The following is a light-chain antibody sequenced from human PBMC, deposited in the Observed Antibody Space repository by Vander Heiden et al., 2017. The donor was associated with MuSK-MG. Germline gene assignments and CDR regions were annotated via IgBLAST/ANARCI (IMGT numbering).Light chain of an antibody. CDR3: QQYHSLPIT. V-gene: IGKV1-33*01. CDR1: PDISNY. Sequence: DIQMTHSPSSLSASVGDIVTITCQACPDISNYVTWYQQKPGQAPNLMMYDASNVETGVPSRFSGSGSGTDFTLTISSLQPEDIATYYCQQYHSLPITFGQGTRLEIK. CDR2: DAS. J-gene: IGKJ5*01.